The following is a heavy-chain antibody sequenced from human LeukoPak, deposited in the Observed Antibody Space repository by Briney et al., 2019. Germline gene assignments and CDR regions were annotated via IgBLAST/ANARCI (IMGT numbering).Heavy chain of an antibody. CDR3: AKDKAAGTWGYFDY. J-gene: IGHJ4*02. V-gene: IGHV3-23*01. D-gene: IGHD6-13*01. CDR1: GFTFNSYA. CDR2: ISGSGGST. Sequence: GGSLRLSCAASGFTFNSYAMSWVRQAPGKGLEWVSAISGSGGSTYYADSVKGRFTISRDNSKNTLYLQTNSLRAVDTAIYYCAKDKAAGTWGYFDYWGQGTLVTVSS.